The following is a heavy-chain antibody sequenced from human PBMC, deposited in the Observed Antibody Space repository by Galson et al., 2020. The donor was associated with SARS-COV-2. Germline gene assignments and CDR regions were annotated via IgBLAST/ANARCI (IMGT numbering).Heavy chain of an antibody. D-gene: IGHD6-13*01. V-gene: IGHV3-23*01. CDR1: GFTFSSYA. CDR3: AKDPIAAAAPNWFDP. Sequence: GESLKISCAASGFTFSSYAMSWVRQAPGKGLEWVSAISGSGGSTYYADSVKGRFTISRDNSKNTLYLQMNSLRAEDTAVYYCAKDPIAAAAPNWFDPWGQGTLVTVSS. CDR2: ISGSGGST. J-gene: IGHJ5*02.